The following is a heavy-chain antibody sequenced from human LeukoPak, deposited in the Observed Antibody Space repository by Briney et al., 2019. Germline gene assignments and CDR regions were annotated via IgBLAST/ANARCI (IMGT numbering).Heavy chain of an antibody. CDR2: INPNSGGT. Sequence: ASVKVSCKASGYTFIGYYMHWVRQAPGQGLEWMGWINPNSGGTNYAQKFQGRVTMTRDTSISTAYMGLSRLRSDDTAVYYCARVTPSSARDPMSDYWGQGTLVTVSS. V-gene: IGHV1-2*02. CDR3: ARVTPSSARDPMSDY. J-gene: IGHJ4*02. CDR1: GYTFIGYY. D-gene: IGHD6-19*01.